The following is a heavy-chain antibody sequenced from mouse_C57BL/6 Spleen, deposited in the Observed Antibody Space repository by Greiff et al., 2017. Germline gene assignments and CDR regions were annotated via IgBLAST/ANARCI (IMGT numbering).Heavy chain of an antibody. V-gene: IGHV1-69*01. J-gene: IGHJ2*01. D-gene: IGHD1-1*01. CDR2: IDPSDSYT. Sequence: QVQLKEPGAELVMPGASVKLSCKASGYTFTSYWMHWVKQRPGQGLEWIGEIDPSDSYTNYNQKFKGKSTLTVDKSSSTAYMQLSSLTSEDSAVYYCARSGFLRSFDYWGQGTTLTVSS. CDR1: GYTFTSYW. CDR3: ARSGFLRSFDY.